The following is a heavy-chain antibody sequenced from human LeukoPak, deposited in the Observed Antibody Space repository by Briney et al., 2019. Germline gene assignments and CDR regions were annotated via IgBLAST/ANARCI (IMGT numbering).Heavy chain of an antibody. CDR1: GFTVSSNY. D-gene: IGHD6-13*01. J-gene: IGHJ5*02. V-gene: IGHV3-66*01. CDR2: IYSGGST. CDR3: ARSRSSWYEGWFDP. Sequence: GGSLRLSCAASGFTVSSNYMSWVRQAPGKGLEWVSVIYSGGSTYYADSVKGRFTISRDNSKNTLYLQMNSLRAEDTAVYYCARSRSSWYEGWFDPWGQGTLVTVSS.